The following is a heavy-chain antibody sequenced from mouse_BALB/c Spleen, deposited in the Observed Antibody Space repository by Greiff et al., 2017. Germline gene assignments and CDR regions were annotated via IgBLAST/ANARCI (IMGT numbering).Heavy chain of an antibody. V-gene: IGHV1S81*02. Sequence: QVQLKQPGAELVKPGASVKLSCKASGYTFTSYWMHWVKLRPGQGFEWIGEINPSNGGTNYNETFKRKATLTVDKSSSTAYMQLSSLTSEDSAVYYCTRTLYGSSYGWFAYWGQGTLVTVAA. CDR2: INPSNGGT. CDR1: GYTFTSYW. CDR3: TRTLYGSSYGWFAY. D-gene: IGHD1-1*01. J-gene: IGHJ3*01.